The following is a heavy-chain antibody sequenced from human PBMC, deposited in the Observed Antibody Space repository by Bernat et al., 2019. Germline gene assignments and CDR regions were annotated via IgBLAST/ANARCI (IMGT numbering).Heavy chain of an antibody. CDR2: ISYDGSNK. CDR3: ARDPTVAQETYYYYYGMDV. D-gene: IGHD4-17*01. Sequence: QVQLVESGGGVVQPGRSLRLSCAASGFTFSSYAMHWVRQAPGKGLEWVAVISYDGSNKYYADSVKGRFTISRDNSKNTLYLQMNSLRAEDTAVYYCARDPTVAQETYYYYYGMDVWGQGTTVTVSS. V-gene: IGHV3-30-3*01. J-gene: IGHJ6*02. CDR1: GFTFSSYA.